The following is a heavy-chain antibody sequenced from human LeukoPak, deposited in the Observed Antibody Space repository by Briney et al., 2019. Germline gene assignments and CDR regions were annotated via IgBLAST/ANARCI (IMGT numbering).Heavy chain of an antibody. Sequence: GGSLRLSCAASGITFSNAWMTWVRQAPGKGLEWVGRIKSQTDNGTTDYAAPVKGRFTISRDDSKNTAYLQMNSLKTEDTAVYYCTTFYYWGQGTLVTVSS. V-gene: IGHV3-15*01. CDR2: IKSQTDNGTT. CDR1: GITFSNAW. CDR3: TTFYY. J-gene: IGHJ4*02.